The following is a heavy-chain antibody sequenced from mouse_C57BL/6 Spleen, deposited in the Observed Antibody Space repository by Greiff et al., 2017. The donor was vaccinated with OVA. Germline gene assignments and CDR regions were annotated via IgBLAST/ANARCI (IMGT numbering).Heavy chain of an antibody. V-gene: IGHV1-64*01. Sequence: VQLQQPGAELVKPGASVKLSCKASGYTFTSYWMHWVKQRPGQGLEWIGMIHPNSGSTNYNEKFKSKATLTVDKSSSTAYMQLSSLTSEDSAVYYCARALITTGGPFDYWGQGTTLTVSS. CDR1: GYTFTSYW. CDR3: ARALITTGGPFDY. CDR2: IHPNSGST. D-gene: IGHD1-1*01. J-gene: IGHJ2*01.